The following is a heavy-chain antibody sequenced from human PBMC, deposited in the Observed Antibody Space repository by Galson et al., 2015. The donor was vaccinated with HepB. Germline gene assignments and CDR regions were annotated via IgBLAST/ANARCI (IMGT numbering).Heavy chain of an antibody. CDR2: ISSSSSYI. Sequence: SLRLSCAASGFTFSSYGMHWVRQAPGKGLEWVSSISSSSSYIYYADSVKGRFTISRDNAKNSLYLQMNSLRAEDTAVYYCARVMYSGSYHFDYWGQGTLVTVSS. CDR1: GFTFSSYG. V-gene: IGHV3-21*01. J-gene: IGHJ4*02. D-gene: IGHD1-26*01. CDR3: ARVMYSGSYHFDY.